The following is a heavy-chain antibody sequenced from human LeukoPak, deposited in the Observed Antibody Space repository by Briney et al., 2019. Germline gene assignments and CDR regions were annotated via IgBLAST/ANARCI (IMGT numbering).Heavy chain of an antibody. CDR1: GFHFTTYW. D-gene: IGHD3-9*01. CDR2: IKQDGSDK. V-gene: IGHV3-7*03. J-gene: IGHJ3*02. Sequence: PGGSLRLSCAVSGFHFTTYWMTWVRQAPGKGLEWVANIKQDGSDKNYVDSVKGRFTISRDNAKKLLYVQMNSLRAEDTAVYYCARDLPDVLTGYSDNAFDIWGQGTMVTVSS. CDR3: ARDLPDVLTGYSDNAFDI.